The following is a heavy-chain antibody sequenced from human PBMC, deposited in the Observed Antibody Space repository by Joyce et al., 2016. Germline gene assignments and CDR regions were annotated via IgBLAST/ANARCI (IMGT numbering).Heavy chain of an antibody. CDR2: ISSDGSNK. V-gene: IGHV3-30-3*01. CDR3: ARGTTVTRMGNWFDP. D-gene: IGHD4-17*01. J-gene: IGHJ5*02. CDR1: GFSFSKFS. Sequence: QVQLVESGGGVGQPGRSLTLSCAASGFSFSKFSMVWIRQDPGKGLGWAAVISSDGSNKYYADSAKGRFIISRDNSKNTLNLQMTGLRSDDTGVYYCARGTTVTRMGNWFDPWGQGTLVTVSS.